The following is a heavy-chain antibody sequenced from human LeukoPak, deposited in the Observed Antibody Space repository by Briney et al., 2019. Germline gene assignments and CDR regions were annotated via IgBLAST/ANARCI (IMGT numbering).Heavy chain of an antibody. CDR1: GGSISRYY. Sequence: SETLSLTCTVSGGSISRYYWSCIRQPAGKGLEWIWRIYTSGRTDYNPSLKSRVTMSVDTSKNHFSLRLSSVTAADTAVYYCARVACSGGSCYHFDYWGQGTLVTVSS. V-gene: IGHV4-4*07. J-gene: IGHJ4*02. CDR3: ARVACSGGSCYHFDY. CDR2: IYTSGRT. D-gene: IGHD2-15*01.